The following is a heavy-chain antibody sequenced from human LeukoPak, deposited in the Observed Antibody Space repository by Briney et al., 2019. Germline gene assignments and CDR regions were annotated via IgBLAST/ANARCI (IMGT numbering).Heavy chain of an antibody. V-gene: IGHV4-34*01. CDR1: GGSFSGYY. Sequence: SETLSLTCAVYGGSFSGYYWSWIRQPPGKGLEWIGEINHSGSTNYNPSLKSRDTISVDTSKNQFSLKLSSVTAADTAVYYCARDCGGCGDYYFDYWGQGTLVTVSS. J-gene: IGHJ4*02. CDR2: INHSGST. CDR3: ARDCGGCGDYYFDY. D-gene: IGHD4-17*01.